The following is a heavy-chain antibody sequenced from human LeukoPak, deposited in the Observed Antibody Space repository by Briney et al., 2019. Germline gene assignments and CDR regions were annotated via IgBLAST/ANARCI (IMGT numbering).Heavy chain of an antibody. V-gene: IGHV1-2*06. CDR1: GYTFTGYY. Sequence: EASVKVSCKASGYTFTGYYMHWVRQAPGQGLEWMGRINPNSGGTNYAQKFQGRVTMTRDTSISTAYMELSRLRSDDTAVYYCARGFGTLFETNWFDPWGQGTLVTVSS. D-gene: IGHD3-10*02. CDR2: INPNSGGT. J-gene: IGHJ5*02. CDR3: ARGFGTLFETNWFDP.